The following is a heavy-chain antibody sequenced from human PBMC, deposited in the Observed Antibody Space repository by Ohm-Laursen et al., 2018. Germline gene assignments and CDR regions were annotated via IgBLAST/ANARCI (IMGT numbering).Heavy chain of an antibody. CDR2: IYYSGST. CDR1: GGSISSYY. J-gene: IGHJ4*02. Sequence: TLSLTCTVSGGSISSYYWSCIRQPPGKGLEWIGYIYYSGSTNYNPSLKSRVTISVDTSKNQFSLKLSSVTAADTAVYFCTRKPNSLYYFDHWGQGTLVTVSS. D-gene: IGHD1-14*01. CDR3: TRKPNSLYYFDH. V-gene: IGHV4-59*12.